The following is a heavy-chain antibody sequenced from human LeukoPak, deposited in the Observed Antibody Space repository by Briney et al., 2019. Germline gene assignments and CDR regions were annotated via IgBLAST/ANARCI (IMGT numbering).Heavy chain of an antibody. J-gene: IGHJ6*02. Sequence: SETLSLTCAVYGGSFSGYYWSWIRQPPGKGLEWIGEINHSGSTNYNPSLKSRVTISVDTSKNQFSLKLSSATAADTAVYYCGSLDYGDYGGGYYYYGMDVWGQGTTVTVSS. V-gene: IGHV4-34*01. D-gene: IGHD4-17*01. CDR3: GSLDYGDYGGGYYYYGMDV. CDR2: INHSGST. CDR1: GGSFSGYY.